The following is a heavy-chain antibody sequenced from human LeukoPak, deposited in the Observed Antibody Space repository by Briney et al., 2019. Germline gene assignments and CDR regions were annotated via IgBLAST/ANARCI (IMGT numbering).Heavy chain of an antibody. V-gene: IGHV3-23*01. CDR3: AKNTQYSGYYDC. CDR2: LSGSGGST. D-gene: IGHD6-6*01. J-gene: IGHJ4*02. Sequence: GRSLRLSCAASGFTFSSYAMHWVRQAPGKGLEWVSGLSGSGGSTYYADSVKGRFTISRDTSKNTLYLQMNSLRAEDTAVYYCAKNTQYSGYYDCWGQGTLVAVSS. CDR1: GFTFSSYA.